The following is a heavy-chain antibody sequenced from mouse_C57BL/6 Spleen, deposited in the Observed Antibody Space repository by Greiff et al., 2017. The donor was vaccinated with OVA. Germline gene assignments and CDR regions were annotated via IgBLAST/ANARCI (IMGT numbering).Heavy chain of an antibody. V-gene: IGHV1-69*01. CDR3: ARRDAIGYFDV. CDR2: IDPSDSYT. CDR1: GYTFTSYW. Sequence: QVQLKQPGAELVMPGASVKLSCKASGYTFTSYWMHWVKQRPGQGLEWIGEIDPSDSYTNYNQKFKGKSTLTVDKSSSTAYMQLSSLTSEDSAVYYCARRDAIGYFDVWGTGTTVTVSS. J-gene: IGHJ1*03. D-gene: IGHD6-1*01.